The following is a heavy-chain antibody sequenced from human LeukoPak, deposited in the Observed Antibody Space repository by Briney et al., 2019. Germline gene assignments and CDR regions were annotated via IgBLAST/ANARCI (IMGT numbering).Heavy chain of an antibody. Sequence: GGSLRLSCAASGFTFSSYAMSWVRQAPGKGLEWVSAISGRGGSTYYADSVKGRFTISRDNSKNTVYLQMNSLRVEDTAVYYCTRGGSVPATRSFDYWGQGTLVTVSS. CDR3: TRGGSVPATRSFDY. CDR1: GFTFSSYA. J-gene: IGHJ4*02. V-gene: IGHV3-23*01. CDR2: ISGRGGST. D-gene: IGHD6-19*01.